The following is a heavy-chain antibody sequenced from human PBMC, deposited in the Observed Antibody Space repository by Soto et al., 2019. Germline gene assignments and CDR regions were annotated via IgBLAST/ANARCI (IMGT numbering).Heavy chain of an antibody. Sequence: PAEPLSLTCSGSGGSVNSYTHYWSWIRQPPGKPLEWIGFIYSSGSTNYNPSLKSRVTMSVDTSKNQFSLRLRSVIVADTAVYHCAKFVRSCGGTTCYTRADVWGQGTTVTVSS. J-gene: IGHJ6*02. CDR2: IYSSGST. D-gene: IGHD2-15*01. CDR1: GGSVNSYTHY. CDR3: AKFVRSCGGTTCYTRADV. V-gene: IGHV4-61*01.